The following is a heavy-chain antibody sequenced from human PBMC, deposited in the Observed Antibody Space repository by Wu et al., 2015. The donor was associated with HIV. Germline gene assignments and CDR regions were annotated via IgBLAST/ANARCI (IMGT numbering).Heavy chain of an antibody. CDR3: ARDRSALYFYMDV. J-gene: IGHJ6*03. V-gene: IGHV1-2*02. CDR1: GYRFTGYY. CDR2: INPKSGGT. Sequence: QVQLVQSGAEVKKPGASVKVSCKASGYRFTGYYIHWVRQAPGQGLEWMGWINPKSGGTNYAQKFQGRVTMTRDTSISTAYMELSRLRSDDTALYYCARDRSALYFYMDVWGKGTTVTVSS.